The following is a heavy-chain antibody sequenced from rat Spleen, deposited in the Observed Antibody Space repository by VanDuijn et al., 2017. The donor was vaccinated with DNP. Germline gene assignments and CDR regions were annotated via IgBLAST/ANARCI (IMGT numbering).Heavy chain of an antibody. CDR1: GITFSDHN. CDR2: ISYDGSDT. J-gene: IGHJ2*01. CDR3: AGRPPPTRGPFDY. D-gene: IGHD1-4*01. Sequence: EVQLVESGGGLVQPGRSLKLSCAVSGITFSDHNMAWVRQAPKKGLAWVATISYDGSDTYYRDTVKGRFTISRDNAKSILYLQMDSLRSEDTATYYCAGRPPPTRGPFDYWGHGVTVTVSS. V-gene: IGHV5-7*01.